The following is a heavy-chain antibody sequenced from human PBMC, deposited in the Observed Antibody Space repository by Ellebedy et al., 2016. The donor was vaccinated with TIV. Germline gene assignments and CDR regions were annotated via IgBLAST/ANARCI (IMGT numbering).Heavy chain of an antibody. CDR2: INHSGST. V-gene: IGHV4-34*01. D-gene: IGHD3-22*01. Sequence: SETLSLTXAVYGGSFSGYYWSWIRQPPGKGLEWIGEINHSGSTNYNPSLKSRVTISVDTSKNQFSLKLSSVTAADTAVYYCARAPTADYYYDSSGPFDYWGQGTLVTVSS. CDR3: ARAPTADYYYDSSGPFDY. J-gene: IGHJ4*02. CDR1: GGSFSGYY.